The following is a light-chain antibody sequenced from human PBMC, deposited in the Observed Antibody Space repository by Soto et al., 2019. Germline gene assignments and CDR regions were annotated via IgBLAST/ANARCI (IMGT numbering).Light chain of an antibody. V-gene: IGKV1-9*01. CDR3: QQVNNSPFT. CDR1: QGINSY. J-gene: IGKJ3*01. CDR2: GAS. Sequence: IQLTQSPSSLSASVGDRVTITCRASQGINSYLVWYQQKPGKAPKLLIYGASTLQSGVPSRFSGSGSGTDFSLTISRLQSEDFATYYCQQVNNSPFTFVPGTKVDVK.